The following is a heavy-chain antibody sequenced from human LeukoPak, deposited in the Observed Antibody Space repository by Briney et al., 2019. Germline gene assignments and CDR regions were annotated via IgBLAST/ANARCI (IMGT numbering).Heavy chain of an antibody. CDR1: GNYW. V-gene: IGHV3-74*01. Sequence: GGSLRLSCAASGNYWMHWVRQAPGEGLVWVSHINGDGSWTTYADSVKGRFTISKDNAKNTVYLQMNNLRAEDTAVYYCVSFYETYWGRGTLVTVSS. D-gene: IGHD2-2*01. CDR3: VSFYETY. J-gene: IGHJ4*02. CDR2: INGDGSWT.